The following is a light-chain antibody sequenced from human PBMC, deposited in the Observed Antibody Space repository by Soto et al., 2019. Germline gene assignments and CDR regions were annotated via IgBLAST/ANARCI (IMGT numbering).Light chain of an antibody. CDR2: VAS. J-gene: IGKJ4*01. CDR3: QQYNRWPLT. Sequence: EIVMTQSPATLSVSPGERATLSCRASQSVNSNLAWYQQKPGQAPRLLIYVASTRATGIPTRFSGSGSGTEFTLTISSLQSEYFAVYYCQQYNRWPLTFGGGTKVEIK. CDR1: QSVNSN. V-gene: IGKV3-15*01.